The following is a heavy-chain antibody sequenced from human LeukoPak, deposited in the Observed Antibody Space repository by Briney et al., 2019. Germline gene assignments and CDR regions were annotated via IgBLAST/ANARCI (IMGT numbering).Heavy chain of an antibody. CDR1: GFNVSFNY. CDR3: ARDNDSRDPPHFDY. CDR2: IYRDGRT. V-gene: IGHV3-53*01. D-gene: IGHD3-16*01. J-gene: IGHJ4*02. Sequence: GGSLRLSCAASGFNVSFNYMTWVRQAPGKGLEWVSAIYRDGRTYYADSVKGRFTISRDNSKNTLFLEMNSLRAEDTAVYYCARDNDSRDPPHFDYWGQGTLVTVSS.